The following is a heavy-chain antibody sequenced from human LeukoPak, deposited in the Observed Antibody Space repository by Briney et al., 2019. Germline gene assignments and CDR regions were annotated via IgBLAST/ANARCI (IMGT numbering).Heavy chain of an antibody. CDR3: AIHGVYNWNDYAFDV. D-gene: IGHD1-1*01. Sequence: SETLSLTCTVSGGSISGYFWSWVRQPPGKGLEWIGYFYYSGSTNYNPSLKSRVTISVDTSKNQFSLKLSSVTAADTAVYYCAIHGVYNWNDYAFDVWGQGTMVTVSS. V-gene: IGHV4-59*08. J-gene: IGHJ3*01. CDR1: GGSISGYF. CDR2: FYYSGST.